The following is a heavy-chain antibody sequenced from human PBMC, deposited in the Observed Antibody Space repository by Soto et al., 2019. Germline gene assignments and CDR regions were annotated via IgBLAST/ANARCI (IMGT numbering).Heavy chain of an antibody. D-gene: IGHD1-1*01. V-gene: IGHV3-66*01. CDR2: IYSGGST. CDR1: GFTVSSNY. CDR3: AREERHDYYYYYYMDV. J-gene: IGHJ6*03. Sequence: EVQLVESGGGLVQPGGSLRLSCAASGFTVSSNYMSWVRQAPGKGLEWVSVIYSGGSTYYADSVKGRFTISRDNSKNTLYLQMNSLRAEDTAVYYCAREERHDYYYYYYMDVWGKGTTVTVSS.